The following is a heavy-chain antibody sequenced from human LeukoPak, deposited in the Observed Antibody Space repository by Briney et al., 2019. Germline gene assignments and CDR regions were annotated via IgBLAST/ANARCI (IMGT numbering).Heavy chain of an antibody. CDR2: IIPILGIA. J-gene: IGHJ4*02. CDR1: GGTFSSYA. D-gene: IGHD3-10*01. Sequence: SVKVSCKASGGTFSSYAISWVRQAPGQGLEWMGRIIPILGIANYAQKFQGRVTITADKSTSTAYMELSSLRSEDTAVYYCAILGYYGSGSYYIDLLDYWGQGTLVTVSS. V-gene: IGHV1-69*04. CDR3: AILGYYGSGSYYIDLLDY.